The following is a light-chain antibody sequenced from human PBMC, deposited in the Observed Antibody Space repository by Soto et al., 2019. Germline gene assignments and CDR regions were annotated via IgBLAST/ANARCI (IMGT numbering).Light chain of an antibody. V-gene: IGKV1-5*03. J-gene: IGKJ2*01. CDR2: KAS. CDR1: QNVSNW. Sequence: DVEMTQSPSTLPTSIGDRVTINCRASQNVSNWLAWYQQKPGKAPKLLIYKASRLESGVPSRFSASGSGTDFTTTINSLQSDDFATYFCQQYSKESTFGQGTKLEIK. CDR3: QQYSKEST.